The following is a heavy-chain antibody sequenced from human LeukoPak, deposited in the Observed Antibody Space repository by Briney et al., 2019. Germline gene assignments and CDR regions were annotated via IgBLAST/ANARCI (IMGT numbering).Heavy chain of an antibody. V-gene: IGHV4-34*01. CDR1: GGSFSGYY. Sequence: PSETLSLTCAVYGGSFSGYYWNWIRQPPGKGLEWIGTINYSGGTSYKPSLKSRVTISVDTSKNQFSLTLSSVTAADTAVYYCWAIVVSTKLDYWGQGTLVTVSS. CDR2: INYSGGT. CDR3: WAIVVSTKLDY. D-gene: IGHD1-26*01. J-gene: IGHJ4*02.